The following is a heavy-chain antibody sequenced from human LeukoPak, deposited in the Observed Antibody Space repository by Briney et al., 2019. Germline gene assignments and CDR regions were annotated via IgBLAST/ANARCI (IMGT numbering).Heavy chain of an antibody. Sequence: ASVKVSCKASGYTFTDYYIHWVRPAPGQGLEWMGIINPAGGSTGYAQKFQGRVTKTRDTSTSTVYMELSSLRSEDTAVYYCARYNGDLTGGFDYWGQGTLVTVSS. D-gene: IGHD4-17*01. CDR2: INPAGGST. CDR1: GYTFTDYY. CDR3: ARYNGDLTGGFDY. V-gene: IGHV1-46*01. J-gene: IGHJ4*02.